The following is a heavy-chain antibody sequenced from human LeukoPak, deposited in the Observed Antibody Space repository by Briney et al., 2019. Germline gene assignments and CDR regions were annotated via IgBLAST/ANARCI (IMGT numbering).Heavy chain of an antibody. CDR1: GFTFGDYW. V-gene: IGHV3-74*01. D-gene: IGHD4-23*01. CDR3: ARDIEGRWSNWFDP. Sequence: GGSLRLSCAASGFTFGDYWMHWVRRGPGRALVWVSRIDTDGSSVNYADSAKGRFTISRDNAKNKLYLQMNNLTADDTAVYYCARDIEGRWSNWFDPWGQGTLVTVSS. CDR2: IDTDGSSV. J-gene: IGHJ5*02.